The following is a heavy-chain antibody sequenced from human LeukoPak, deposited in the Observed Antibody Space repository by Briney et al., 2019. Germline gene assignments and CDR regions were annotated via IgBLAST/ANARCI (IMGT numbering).Heavy chain of an antibody. CDR2: INHSGST. Sequence: SETLSLTCAVYGGSFSSYYWSWIRQPPGKGLEWIGEINHSGSTNYNPSLKSRVTISVDTSKNQFSLKLSSVTAADTAVYYCARGQVRYSSGWYGGLFDYWGQGTLVTVSS. D-gene: IGHD6-19*01. CDR3: ARGQVRYSSGWYGGLFDY. CDR1: GGSFSSYY. J-gene: IGHJ4*02. V-gene: IGHV4-34*01.